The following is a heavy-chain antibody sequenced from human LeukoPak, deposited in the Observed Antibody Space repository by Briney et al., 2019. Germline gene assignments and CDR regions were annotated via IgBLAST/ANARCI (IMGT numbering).Heavy chain of an antibody. V-gene: IGHV3-23*01. D-gene: IGHD3-10*01. CDR2: ITASGDRT. CDR3: AKVGWFQWFDP. CDR1: GFTFGDYV. J-gene: IGHJ5*02. Sequence: GESLRLSCAASGFTFGDYVMIWVRQAPGKGLEWVSGITASGDRTFYGDSVKGRFTISRDNSKNTLYLQMNSLRAEDTAVYYCAKVGWFQWFDPWGQGTLVTVSS.